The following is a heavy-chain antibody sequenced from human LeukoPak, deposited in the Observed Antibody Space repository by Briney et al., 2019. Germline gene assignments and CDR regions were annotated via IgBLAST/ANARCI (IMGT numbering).Heavy chain of an antibody. CDR2: ISGGGAST. CDR1: GFTFSSHG. V-gene: IGHV3-23*01. J-gene: IGHJ4*02. Sequence: GGSLRLSCAASGFTFSSHGMSWVCQAPGKGLEWISGISGGGASTFYADSVKGRFTISRDNSKNTLYLQMNSLRVEDTAKYYCARASGYYYDSSGSTTDDYWGQGTPVTVSS. D-gene: IGHD3-22*01. CDR3: ARASGYYYDSSGSTTDDY.